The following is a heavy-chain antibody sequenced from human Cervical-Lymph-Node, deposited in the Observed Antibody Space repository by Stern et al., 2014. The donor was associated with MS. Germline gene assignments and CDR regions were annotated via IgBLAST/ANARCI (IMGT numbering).Heavy chain of an antibody. CDR1: GGSISSGGYY. CDR2: IYYSGST. Sequence: QVQLVESGPGLVKPSQTLSLTCTVSGGSISSGGYYWSWIRQHPGKGLERVGYIYYSGSTYYNPSLKSRVTISVDTSKNQFSLKLSSVTAADTAVYYCARATYYYDSSGYLLDYWGQGTLVTVSS. CDR3: ARATYYYDSSGYLLDY. V-gene: IGHV4-31*03. J-gene: IGHJ4*02. D-gene: IGHD3-22*01.